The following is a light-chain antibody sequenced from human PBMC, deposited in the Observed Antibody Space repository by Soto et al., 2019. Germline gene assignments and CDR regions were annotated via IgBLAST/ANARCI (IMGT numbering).Light chain of an antibody. CDR2: GAL. CDR1: QSVRDN. CDR3: QQYNTWPLP. V-gene: IGKV3-15*01. J-gene: IGKJ3*01. Sequence: EIVMTQSPATRSVSPGERVTLSCRASQSVRDNLAWYQQKPGQAPRLLIYGALTRATGIPARFSGTGSGTEFTLTISSLQSEDFAFYYCQQYNTWPLPFGPGTKVDIK.